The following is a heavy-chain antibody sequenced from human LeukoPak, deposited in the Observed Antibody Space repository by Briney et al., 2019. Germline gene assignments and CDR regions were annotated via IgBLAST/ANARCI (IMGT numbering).Heavy chain of an antibody. J-gene: IGHJ4*02. D-gene: IGHD1-26*01. V-gene: IGHV4-39*01. CDR1: GGSITSSSYY. CDR2: FYYRGSP. Sequence: SETLSLTCTVSGGSITSSSYYWGWIRQPPGKGLEWIGSFYYRGSPYYNPSLKSRVTISADTSKNQFSLKLSSVTAADTAVYYCARLGSGTYLKYFDYWGQGTLVTVSS. CDR3: ARLGSGTYLKYFDY.